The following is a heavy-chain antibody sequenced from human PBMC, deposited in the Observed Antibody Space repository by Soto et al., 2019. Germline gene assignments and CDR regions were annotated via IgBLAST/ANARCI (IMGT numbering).Heavy chain of an antibody. CDR2: INAGNGNT. CDR3: ARAPSWWYFDL. J-gene: IGHJ2*01. V-gene: IGHV1-3*01. Sequence: GALVKVACQASGYTFTSYAMHWVRQAPGQRLEWMGWINAGNGNTKYSQKFQGRVTITRDTSASTAYMELSSLRSEDTAVYYCARAPSWWYFDLWGRGTLVSVSS. CDR1: GYTFTSYA.